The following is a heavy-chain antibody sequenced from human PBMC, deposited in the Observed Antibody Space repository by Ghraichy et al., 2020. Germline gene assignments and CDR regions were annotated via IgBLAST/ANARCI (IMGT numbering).Heavy chain of an antibody. CDR3: ARALVPAAMLFNYYYGMDV. D-gene: IGHD2-2*01. V-gene: IGHV1-69*13. J-gene: IGHJ6*02. CDR1: GGTFSSYA. CDR2: IIPIFGTA. Sequence: SVKVSCKASGGTFSSYAISWVRQAPGQGLEWMGGIIPIFGTANYAQKFQGRVTITADESTSTAYMELSSLRSEDTAVYYCARALVPAAMLFNYYYGMDVWGQGTTVTVSS.